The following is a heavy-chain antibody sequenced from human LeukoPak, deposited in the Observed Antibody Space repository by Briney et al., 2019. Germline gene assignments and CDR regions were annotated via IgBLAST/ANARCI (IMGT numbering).Heavy chain of an antibody. CDR2: IDPSDSYT. Sequence: GESLKISCQGSGYSFTSYWISWVRQMPGKGLEWMGRIDPSDSYTNYSPSFQGHVTISADKSISTAYLQWSSLKASHTAMYYCARPKYYYDSSGYLFDYWGQGTLVTVSS. V-gene: IGHV5-10-1*01. J-gene: IGHJ4*02. D-gene: IGHD3-22*01. CDR3: ARPKYYYDSSGYLFDY. CDR1: GYSFTSYW.